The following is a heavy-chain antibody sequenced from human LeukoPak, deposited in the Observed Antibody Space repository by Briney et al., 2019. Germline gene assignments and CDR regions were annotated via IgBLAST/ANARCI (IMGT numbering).Heavy chain of an antibody. V-gene: IGHV1-69*02. D-gene: IGHD6-6*01. CDR1: GGTFSSYT. CDR2: IIPILGIA. J-gene: IGHJ3*02. Sequence: SVKVSCKASGGTFSSYTISWVRQAPGQGLEWMGRIIPILGIANYAQKFQGRVTITADKSTSTVYMELSSLRSEDTAVYYCARADPARAFDIWGQGTMVTVSS. CDR3: ARADPARAFDI.